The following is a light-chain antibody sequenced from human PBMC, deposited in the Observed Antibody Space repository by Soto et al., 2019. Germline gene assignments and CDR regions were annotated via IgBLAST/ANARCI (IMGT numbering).Light chain of an antibody. CDR1: SSDVGGYNY. CDR2: DVS. Sequence: QSALAQPASVSGSPGQSITISCTGTSSDVGGYNYVSWYQHHPGKAPKLIIYDVSYRPSGVSNRFSGSKSGNTASLTISGLQAEDEADYYCSSYTSITTLVFGGGTKLTVL. V-gene: IGLV2-14*03. CDR3: SSYTSITTLV. J-gene: IGLJ2*01.